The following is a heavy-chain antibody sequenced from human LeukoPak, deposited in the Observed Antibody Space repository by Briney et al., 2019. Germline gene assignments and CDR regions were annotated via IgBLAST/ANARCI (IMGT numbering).Heavy chain of an antibody. CDR1: GYTXTSYG. CDR3: AREIYGRFDF. Sequence: ASVKVSCKASGYTXTSYGISWVRQAPGQGLECMGWVNPYNGNTDYAQKFHGRVTLTTDTSTSTAYMELRSLRSDDSAMYYCAREIYGRFDFWGQGTLVTVSS. V-gene: IGHV1-18*01. CDR2: VNPYNGNT. D-gene: IGHD4-17*01. J-gene: IGHJ4*02.